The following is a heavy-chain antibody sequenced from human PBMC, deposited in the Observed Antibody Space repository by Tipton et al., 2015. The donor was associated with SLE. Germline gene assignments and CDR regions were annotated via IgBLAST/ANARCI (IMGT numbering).Heavy chain of an antibody. D-gene: IGHD6-13*01. CDR1: GFTVSSNY. CDR3: ASRIAAAAYDAFDI. Sequence: SLRLSCAASGFTVSSNYMSWVRQAPGKGLEWVSAISGSGGSTYYADSVKGRFTISRDNSKNTLYLQMNSLRAEDTAVYYCASRIAAAAYDAFDIWGQGTMVTVSS. J-gene: IGHJ3*02. V-gene: IGHV3-53*05. CDR2: ISGSGGST.